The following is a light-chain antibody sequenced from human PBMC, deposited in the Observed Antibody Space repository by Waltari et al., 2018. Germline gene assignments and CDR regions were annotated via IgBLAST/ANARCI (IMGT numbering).Light chain of an antibody. Sequence: DIVMTQSPDSLAVSLGERAPTNCKSSQNVLFTSNDKNYLAWYQQKAGQPPKLLIYWASTRKSGVPDRFSGSGSGTDFTLTISSLQAEDVAVYYCQQYYNPPLTFGGGTKVEIK. V-gene: IGKV4-1*01. CDR2: WAS. CDR3: QQYYNPPLT. J-gene: IGKJ4*01. CDR1: QNVLFTSNDKNY.